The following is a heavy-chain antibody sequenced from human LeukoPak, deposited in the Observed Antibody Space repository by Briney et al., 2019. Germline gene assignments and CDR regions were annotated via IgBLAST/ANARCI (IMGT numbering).Heavy chain of an antibody. CDR2: IYHSGST. J-gene: IGHJ4*02. CDR1: GYSISSGYY. D-gene: IGHD6-19*01. CDR3: ARTPQWLVRG. Sequence: SETLSLTCTVSGYSISSGYYWGWIRQPPGKGLEWIGSIYHSGSTYYNPSLKSRVTISVDTSKNQFSLKLSSVTAADTAVYYCARTPQWLVRGWGQGTPVTVSS. V-gene: IGHV4-38-2*02.